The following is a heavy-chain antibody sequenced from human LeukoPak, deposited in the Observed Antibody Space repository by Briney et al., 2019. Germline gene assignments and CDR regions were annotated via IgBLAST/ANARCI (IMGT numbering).Heavy chain of an antibody. CDR3: LRHQYYYDSNGYYPDC. V-gene: IGHV5-51*01. CDR2: IYPGDSDT. D-gene: IGHD3-22*01. CDR1: GYSFTSYW. J-gene: IGHJ4*02. Sequence: GGSLKISFKGSGYSFTSYWIGWVRPMPGKGLEWMGIIYPGDSDTRYSPSFQGQVTISADKSISTAYLPWRSLQASDSALSYCLRHQYYYDSNGYYPDCLRQATMVTVSP.